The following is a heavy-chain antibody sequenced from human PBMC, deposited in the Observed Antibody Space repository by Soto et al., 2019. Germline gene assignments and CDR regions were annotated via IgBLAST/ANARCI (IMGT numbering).Heavy chain of an antibody. Sequence: PSETLSLTCAVYGGSFSGYYWSWIRQPPGKGLEWIGEINHSGSTNYNPSLKSRVTISVDTSKNQFSLKLSSVTAADTAVYYCARFSRTPYYYYYGMDVWGQGTTVTVSS. D-gene: IGHD3-3*02. CDR2: INHSGST. CDR3: ARFSRTPYYYYYGMDV. CDR1: GGSFSGYY. J-gene: IGHJ6*02. V-gene: IGHV4-34*01.